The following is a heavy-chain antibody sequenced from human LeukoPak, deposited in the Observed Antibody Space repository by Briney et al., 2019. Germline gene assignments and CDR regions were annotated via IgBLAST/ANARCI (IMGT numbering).Heavy chain of an antibody. Sequence: ASVEVSCKASGGTFISYAISWVRQAPGQGLEWMGRIIPIFGTANYAQKFQGRVTITTDESTSTAYMELSSLRSEDTAVYYCARAPPVVTYYYYYYMDVWGKGTTVTVSS. V-gene: IGHV1-69*05. CDR3: ARAPPVVTYYYYYYMDV. J-gene: IGHJ6*03. CDR1: GGTFISYA. D-gene: IGHD3-16*02. CDR2: IIPIFGTA.